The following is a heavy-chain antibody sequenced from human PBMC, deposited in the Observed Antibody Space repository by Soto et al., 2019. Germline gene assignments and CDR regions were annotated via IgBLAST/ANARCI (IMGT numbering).Heavy chain of an antibody. CDR3: ARVDLPYYYDSSGYYDY. J-gene: IGHJ4*02. Sequence: SETLSLTCTVSGGYISSGDYYWRWIRQPPGKGLEWIGYIYYSWSTYYNPSLKSLVTRSVDTSKNQFSLLLSSVTAADTAVYYWARVDLPYYYDSSGYYDYWGQGTLVTVSS. CDR1: GGYISSGDYY. D-gene: IGHD3-22*01. V-gene: IGHV4-30-4*01. CDR2: IYYSWST.